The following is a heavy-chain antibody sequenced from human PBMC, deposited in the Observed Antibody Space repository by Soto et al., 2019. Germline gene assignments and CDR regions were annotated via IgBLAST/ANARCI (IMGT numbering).Heavy chain of an antibody. Sequence: GESLKISCKGSGYSFTSYWICWMRQMPGKGLEWMGIIYTGDSDTRYSPSFQGQVTISADKSISTAYLQWSSLKASDTAMYFCARQGPVGYSYGPFDSWAQGTLVTVSS. V-gene: IGHV5-51*01. CDR3: ARQGPVGYSYGPFDS. D-gene: IGHD5-18*01. J-gene: IGHJ5*01. CDR1: GYSFTSYW. CDR2: IYTGDSDT.